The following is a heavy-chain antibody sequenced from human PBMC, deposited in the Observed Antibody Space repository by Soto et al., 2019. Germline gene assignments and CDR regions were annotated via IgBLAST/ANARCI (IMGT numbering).Heavy chain of an antibody. CDR2: IKQDGGEK. CDR1: EFTSSNYW. Sequence: EVQLVESGGGLVQPGGSLRLSCAVSEFTSSNYWMSWVRQAPGKGLEWVANIKQDGGEKYYVDSVRGRFSISRDNANNSLYLQMNSLRVEDTADYYCVRVANRYFDLWGRGTLVTVSS. V-gene: IGHV3-7*01. J-gene: IGHJ2*01. CDR3: VRVANRYFDL.